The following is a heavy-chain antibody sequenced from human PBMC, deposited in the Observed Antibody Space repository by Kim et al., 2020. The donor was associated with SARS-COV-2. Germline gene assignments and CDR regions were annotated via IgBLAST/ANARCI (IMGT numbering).Heavy chain of an antibody. Sequence: GSTYYADSVKGRFTISRDNSKNTLYLQMNSLRAEDTAVYYCSGGSYPRNYWGQGTLVTVSS. CDR3: SGGSYPRNY. V-gene: IGHV3-53*01. J-gene: IGHJ4*02. D-gene: IGHD1-26*01. CDR2: GST.